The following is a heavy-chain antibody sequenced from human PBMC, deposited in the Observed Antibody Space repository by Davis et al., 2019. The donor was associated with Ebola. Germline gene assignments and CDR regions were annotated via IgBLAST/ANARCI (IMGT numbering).Heavy chain of an antibody. CDR3: ARVLGWNYAFALMDV. Sequence: GESLKISCAASGFTFSSYAMSWVRQAPGKGLEWVSAISGSGGSTYYADSVKGRFTISRDNAKNSLYLQMNSLKAEDTAVYYCARVLGWNYAFALMDVWGKGTTVTVSS. V-gene: IGHV3-23*01. CDR2: ISGSGGST. D-gene: IGHD1-7*01. CDR1: GFTFSSYA. J-gene: IGHJ6*03.